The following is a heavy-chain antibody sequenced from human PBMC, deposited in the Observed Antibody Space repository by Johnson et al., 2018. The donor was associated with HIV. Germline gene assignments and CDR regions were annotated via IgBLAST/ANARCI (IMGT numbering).Heavy chain of an antibody. CDR1: GFAFRTYA. V-gene: IGHV3-30*19. J-gene: IGHJ3*01. Sequence: QVQLVESGGGVVQPGRSLRLSCAASGFAFRTYAIHWVRQVPGKGLEWVAVVLHDGNNKYYADSVKGRFTISRDNSKNTLYLQMNSLRAEDTAVDYCARAYTYGAFDLWGQGTLVTVSS. D-gene: IGHD3-16*01. CDR3: ARAYTYGAFDL. CDR2: VLHDGNNK.